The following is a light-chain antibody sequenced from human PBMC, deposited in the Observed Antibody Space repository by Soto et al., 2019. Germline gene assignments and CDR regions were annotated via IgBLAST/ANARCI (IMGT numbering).Light chain of an antibody. V-gene: IGLV1-36*01. Sequence: QSVLTQPPSVSEAPRQRVTISCSGSSSNIGNNAVNWYQQLPGKAPKLLIYYDDLLPSGVSDRFSGSKPGTSASLAISGLQSEDVADYYCAAWDDSLNGYVFGTGTKVTVL. CDR1: SSNIGNNA. J-gene: IGLJ1*01. CDR3: AAWDDSLNGYV. CDR2: YDD.